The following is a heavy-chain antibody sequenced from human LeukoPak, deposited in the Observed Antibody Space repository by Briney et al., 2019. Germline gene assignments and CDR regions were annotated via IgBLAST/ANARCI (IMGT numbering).Heavy chain of an antibody. Sequence: PSETLSLTCAVYGGSFSGYYWSWIRQPPGKGLEWIGEINHGGSTNYNPSLKSRVTISVDTSKNQFSLKLSSVTAADTAVYYCARGYDYPDYWGQGTLVTVSS. D-gene: IGHD4/OR15-4a*01. J-gene: IGHJ4*02. CDR3: ARGYDYPDY. V-gene: IGHV4-34*01. CDR2: INHGGST. CDR1: GGSFSGYY.